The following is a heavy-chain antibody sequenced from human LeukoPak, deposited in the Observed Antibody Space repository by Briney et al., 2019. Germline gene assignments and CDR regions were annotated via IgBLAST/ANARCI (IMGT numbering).Heavy chain of an antibody. CDR2: IIPIFGTA. CDR3: ARVAMNYYDSYLPDY. D-gene: IGHD3-22*01. Sequence: SVKVSCKASGGTFSSYASSWVRQAPGQGLEWMGGIIPIFGTANYAPKFQGRVTITADESTSTAYMELSSLRAEDTAVYDCARVAMNYYDSYLPDYWGQATLVTVSS. CDR1: GGTFSSYA. J-gene: IGHJ4*02. V-gene: IGHV1-69*13.